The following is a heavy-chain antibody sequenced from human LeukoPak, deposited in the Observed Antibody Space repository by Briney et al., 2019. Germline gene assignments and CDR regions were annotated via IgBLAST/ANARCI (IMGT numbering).Heavy chain of an antibody. J-gene: IGHJ6*03. CDR2: IYTSGGT. V-gene: IGHV4-4*09. CDR1: GGSISSYY. CDR3: ARHGNYYDSSGYYTASYYYYMDV. Sequence: SETLSLTCTVSGGSISSYYWSWIRQPPGKGLEWIGYIYTSGGTNYNPSLKSRVTISVDTSKNQFSLKLSSVTAADTAVYYCARHGNYYDSSGYYTASYYYYMDVWGKGTTVTVSS. D-gene: IGHD3-22*01.